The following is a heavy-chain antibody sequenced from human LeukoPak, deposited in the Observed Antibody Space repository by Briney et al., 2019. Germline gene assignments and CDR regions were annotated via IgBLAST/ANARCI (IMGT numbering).Heavy chain of an antibody. CDR3: ARNIWFGESADAFDI. D-gene: IGHD3-10*01. Sequence: PSETLSLTCGVSNASFRGYNWSWIRQFPGKGLEWIGEINHSGSTNYNPSLKSRVTMSVDTSQNQFSLKVTSVTAADTAVYYCARNIWFGESADAFDIWGQGTMVTVSS. V-gene: IGHV4-34*01. CDR2: INHSGST. J-gene: IGHJ3*02. CDR1: NASFRGYN.